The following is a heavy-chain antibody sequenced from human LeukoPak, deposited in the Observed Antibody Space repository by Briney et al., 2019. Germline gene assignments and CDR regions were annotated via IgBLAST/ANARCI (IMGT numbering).Heavy chain of an antibody. J-gene: IGHJ3*02. CDR2: IYHSGST. V-gene: IGHV4-30-2*01. CDR1: GGSISSGGSS. CDR3: ARVISDSTDAFDI. Sequence: SETLSLTCVVSGGSISSGGSSWSCIRQPPGKGLEWLGYIYHSGSTYYNPSLKRRVSISVDRSKNQFSLNLSSVTAADTAVYYCARVISDSTDAFDIWGQGTMVTVSS. D-gene: IGHD3-3*02.